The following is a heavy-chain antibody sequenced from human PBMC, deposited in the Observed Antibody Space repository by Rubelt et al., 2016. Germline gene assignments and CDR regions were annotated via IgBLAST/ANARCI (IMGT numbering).Heavy chain of an antibody. CDR1: GFTFNSYW. J-gene: IGHJ4*02. D-gene: IGHD6-13*01. V-gene: IGHV3-7*01. CDR3: AREAAGQDFDY. Sequence: EVQLVESGGGLVQPGGSLRLSCAASGFTFNSYWMSWVRQAPGKGLEWVANIKDDGSEKHYVDSVKGRFTISRDNSKNTLDLQMNSLTSEDTAVYYWAREAAGQDFDYWGQGTLVTVSS. CDR2: IKDDGSEK.